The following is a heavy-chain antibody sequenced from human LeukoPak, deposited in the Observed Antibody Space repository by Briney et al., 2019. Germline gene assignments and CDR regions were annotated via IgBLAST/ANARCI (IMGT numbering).Heavy chain of an antibody. Sequence: GGSLRLSCAASGFTYSSYGMHWVRQAPGKGLDWVAVISYDGSNKYYADSVKGRFTISRDNSKNTLYLQMNSLRAEDTAVYYCARGSPDSSWFDYWGQGTLVTVSS. CDR3: ARGSPDSSWFDY. J-gene: IGHJ4*02. D-gene: IGHD6-13*01. CDR1: GFTYSSYG. CDR2: ISYDGSNK. V-gene: IGHV3-30*03.